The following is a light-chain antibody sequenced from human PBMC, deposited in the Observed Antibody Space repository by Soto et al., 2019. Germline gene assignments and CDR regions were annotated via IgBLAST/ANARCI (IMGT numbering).Light chain of an antibody. CDR2: DVS. Sequence: QSALTQPASVSGSPGQSIIISCTGTSSDVGGYNYVSWYQQHPGKAPKLMIYDVSNRPSGVSNRFSGSKSGNTASLTISGLQAEDEADYYCSSYTSSSTLLYVFGTGTKVTVL. V-gene: IGLV2-14*01. CDR3: SSYTSSSTLLYV. CDR1: SSDVGGYNY. J-gene: IGLJ1*01.